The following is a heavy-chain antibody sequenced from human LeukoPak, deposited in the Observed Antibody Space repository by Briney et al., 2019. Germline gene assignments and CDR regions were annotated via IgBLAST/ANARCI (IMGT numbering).Heavy chain of an antibody. J-gene: IGHJ4*02. V-gene: IGHV3-23*01. D-gene: IGHD2-15*01. Sequence: GGSLRLSCAASGFTFSSYDMTWVRQAPGNGLEWASGISGSAGSKDYADSVKGRFTISRDNSKNTLYLQMSSLRADDTAVYYCAKGSGAYAYLFDFWGRGTLVTVSS. CDR1: GFTFSSYD. CDR3: AKGSGAYAYLFDF. CDR2: ISGSAGSK.